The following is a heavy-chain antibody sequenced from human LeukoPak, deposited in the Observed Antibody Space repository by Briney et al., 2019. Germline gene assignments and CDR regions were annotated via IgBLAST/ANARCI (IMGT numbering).Heavy chain of an antibody. Sequence: GGSLRLSCAASGFTFSGYGMSGVRQAPGKGLEWVSAISGSGGSTYYADSVKGRFAISRDNAKNSLYLQMNSLRAEDTAVYYCATSWVEMATIEYWGQGTLVTVSS. CDR1: GFTFSGYG. CDR3: ATSWVEMATIEY. D-gene: IGHD5-24*01. CDR2: ISGSGGST. J-gene: IGHJ4*02. V-gene: IGHV3-23*01.